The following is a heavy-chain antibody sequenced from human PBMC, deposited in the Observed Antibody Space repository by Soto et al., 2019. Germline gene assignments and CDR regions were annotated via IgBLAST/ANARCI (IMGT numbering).Heavy chain of an antibody. CDR2: ISYDGSNK. CDR1: GFTFSSYG. CDR3: AKEKGELVLYYYYGMDV. Sequence: QVQLVESGGGVVQPGRSLRLSCAASGFTFSSYGMHWVHQAPGKGLEWVAVISYDGSNKYYADSVKGRFTISRDNSKNTLYLQMNSLRAEDTAVYYCAKEKGELVLYYYYGMDVWGQGTTVTVSS. D-gene: IGHD6-6*01. J-gene: IGHJ6*02. V-gene: IGHV3-30*18.